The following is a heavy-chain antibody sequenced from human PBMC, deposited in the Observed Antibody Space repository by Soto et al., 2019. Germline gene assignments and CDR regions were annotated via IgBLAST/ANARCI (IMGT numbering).Heavy chain of an antibody. J-gene: IGHJ5*02. CDR3: AGEMRARFAP. CDR2: IYQTGDT. Sequence: LTYIVSDGSISGCGYSLSWIRQPPGKGLEWIGYIYQTGDTHYNPSLKSRVNISLDRSENQFSLTLTSVTAADTAFYYCAGEMRARFAPWGQGTLVTVS. V-gene: IGHV4-30-2*01. CDR1: DGSISGCGYS.